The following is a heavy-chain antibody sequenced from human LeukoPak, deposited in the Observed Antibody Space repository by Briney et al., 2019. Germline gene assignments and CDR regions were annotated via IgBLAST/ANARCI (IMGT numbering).Heavy chain of an antibody. Sequence: GGSLRLSCAASKFTFSSYAMSWVRQAPGKGLEWVSDINQGGGNIYYVDSVKGRFTISRDNAENSLYLQMNSLRAEDTAVYYCARNPGTRHYDILTSYFLCRGSDYWGQGALVTVSP. J-gene: IGHJ4*02. CDR3: ARNPGTRHYDILTSYFLCRGSDY. CDR2: INQGGGNI. V-gene: IGHV3-7*03. D-gene: IGHD3-9*01. CDR1: KFTFSSYA.